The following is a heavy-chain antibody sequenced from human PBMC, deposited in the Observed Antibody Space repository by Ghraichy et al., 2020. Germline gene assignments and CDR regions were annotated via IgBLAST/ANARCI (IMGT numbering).Heavy chain of an antibody. CDR3: ARGYIGATLISF. J-gene: IGHJ1*01. CDR1: GFTFSDYG. CDR2: IRLSGNTI. V-gene: IGHV3-11*04. Sequence: GGSLRLSCAASGFTFSDYGINWIRQAPGKGLEWISYIRLSGNTIYYADSVKGRFTISRDNAKNSLYLQMNSLRAEDTAVYYCARGYIGATLISFWGQGTLVTVSS. D-gene: IGHD5-24*01.